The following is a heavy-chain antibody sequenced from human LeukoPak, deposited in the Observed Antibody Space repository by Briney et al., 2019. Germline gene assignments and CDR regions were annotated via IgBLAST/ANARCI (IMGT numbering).Heavy chain of an antibody. J-gene: IGHJ4*02. Sequence: GGSLRLSCAASGFTFSSYGMHWVRQAPGKGLEWVAFIRYDGSNKYYADSVKGRFTISRDNSKNTLYLQMNSLRAEDTAVYYCAKDYYGSGSYTTFFDYWGQGTLVTVSS. CDR2: IRYDGSNK. CDR3: AKDYYGSGSYTTFFDY. D-gene: IGHD3-10*01. V-gene: IGHV3-30*02. CDR1: GFTFSSYG.